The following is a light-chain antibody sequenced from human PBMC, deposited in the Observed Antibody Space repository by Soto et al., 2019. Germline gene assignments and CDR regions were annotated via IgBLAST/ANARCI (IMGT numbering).Light chain of an antibody. Sequence: EIVMTQSAATLSVSPGERATLSCWASQSVSSNLAWYQQKPGQAPRLLIFDASTRATGIPARFSGSGSGTEFTLTISSLQSVDFAVYYCQQYDNWPPITFGQGTRLEIK. CDR3: QQYDNWPPIT. CDR2: DAS. J-gene: IGKJ5*01. CDR1: QSVSSN. V-gene: IGKV3-15*01.